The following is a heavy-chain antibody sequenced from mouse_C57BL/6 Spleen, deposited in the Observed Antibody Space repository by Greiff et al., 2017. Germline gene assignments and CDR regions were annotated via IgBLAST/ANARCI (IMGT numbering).Heavy chain of an antibody. V-gene: IGHV3-6*01. Sequence: VQLQQSGPGLVKPSQSLSLTCSVTGYSITSGYYWNWIRQFPGNKLEWMGYISYDGSNNYNPSLKNRISITRDTSKNQFFLKLNSVTTEDTATYYCASTTVVPDYYAMDYWGQGTSVTVSS. CDR1: GYSITSGYY. J-gene: IGHJ4*01. D-gene: IGHD1-1*01. CDR2: ISYDGSN. CDR3: ASTTVVPDYYAMDY.